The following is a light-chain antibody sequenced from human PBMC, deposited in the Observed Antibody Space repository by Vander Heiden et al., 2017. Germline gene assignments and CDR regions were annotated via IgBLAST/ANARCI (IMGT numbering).Light chain of an antibody. J-gene: IGLJ2*01. CDR2: GNS. CDR3: QSYDSSLSGSVV. Sequence: QSVLTQPPSVAGAPGQRVIIPCTGSSSNIGAGYDVHWYQQLPGTAPKLLIYGNSNRPSGVPDRFSGSKSGTSASLAITGLQAEDEADYYCQSYDSSLSGSVVFGGGTKLTVL. V-gene: IGLV1-40*01. CDR1: SSNIGAGYD.